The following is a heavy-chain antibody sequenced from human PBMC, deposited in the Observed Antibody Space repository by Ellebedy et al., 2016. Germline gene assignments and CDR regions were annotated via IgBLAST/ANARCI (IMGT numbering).Heavy chain of an antibody. J-gene: IGHJ3*02. CDR2: INHSGST. Sequence: GSLRLXXVVYGGFSSGYYWSWFRQPPGKGLEWIGEINHSGSTNYNPSLKSRVTISVDTSKNQFSLKLSSVTAADTAVYYCARVGGRYDAFDIWGQGTMVTVSS. CDR3: ARVGGRYDAFDI. CDR1: GGFSSGYY. V-gene: IGHV4-34*01.